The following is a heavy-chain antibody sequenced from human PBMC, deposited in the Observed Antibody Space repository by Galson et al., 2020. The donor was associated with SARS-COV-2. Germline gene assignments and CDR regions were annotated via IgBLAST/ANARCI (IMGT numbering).Heavy chain of an antibody. CDR2: FDPEDGET. J-gene: IGHJ5*02. CDR1: GYTLTELS. Sequence: ASVKVSCKVSGYTLTELSMHWVRQAPGKGLEWMGGFDPEDGETIYAQKFQGRVTMTEDTSTDTAYMELSSLRSEDTAVYYCATGPLVPRRNWFDPWGQGTLVTVSS. D-gene: IGHD1-1*01. CDR3: ATGPLVPRRNWFDP. V-gene: IGHV1-24*01.